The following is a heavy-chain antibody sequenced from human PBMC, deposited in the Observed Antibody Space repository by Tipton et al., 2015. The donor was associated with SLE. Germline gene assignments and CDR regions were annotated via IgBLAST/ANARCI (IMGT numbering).Heavy chain of an antibody. CDR1: GGSVTHYY. D-gene: IGHD1-1*01. CDR2: IYYSGNT. J-gene: IGHJ4*02. V-gene: IGHV4-59*02. Sequence: TLSLTCTVSGGSVTHYYWGWIRQPPGKGLEWIGYIYYSGNTNYNPSLKSRLTISLDTSKNQFSLKLSSVTAADTAVYYCARVGTGNFDYWGQGTLVTVSS. CDR3: ARVGTGNFDY.